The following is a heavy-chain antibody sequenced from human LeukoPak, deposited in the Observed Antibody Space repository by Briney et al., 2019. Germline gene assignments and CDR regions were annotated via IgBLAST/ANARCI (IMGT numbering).Heavy chain of an antibody. D-gene: IGHD3-22*01. Sequence: ASVKVSCKASGYTITSYGISWVRQAPGQGLEWMGWISAYNGNTNYAQKLQGRVTMTTDTSTSTAYMELRGLRSDDTAVYYCAREEKYYYDSSGYLDYWGQGTLVTVSS. CDR2: ISAYNGNT. J-gene: IGHJ4*02. V-gene: IGHV1-18*01. CDR1: GYTITSYG. CDR3: AREEKYYYDSSGYLDY.